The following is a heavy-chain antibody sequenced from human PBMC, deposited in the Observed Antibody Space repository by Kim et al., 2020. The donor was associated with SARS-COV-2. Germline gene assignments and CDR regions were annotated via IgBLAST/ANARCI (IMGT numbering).Heavy chain of an antibody. CDR3: ARAAPYYYDSSGYNNYYYGMDV. D-gene: IGHD3-22*01. Sequence: GGSLRLSCAASGFTFSSYDMHWVRQATGKGLEWVSAIGTAGDPYYPGSVKGRFTISRENAKNSLYLQMNSLRAGDTAVYYCARAAPYYYDSSGYNNYYYGMDVWGQGTTVTVSS. CDR1: GFTFSSYD. CDR2: IGTAGDP. V-gene: IGHV3-13*05. J-gene: IGHJ6*02.